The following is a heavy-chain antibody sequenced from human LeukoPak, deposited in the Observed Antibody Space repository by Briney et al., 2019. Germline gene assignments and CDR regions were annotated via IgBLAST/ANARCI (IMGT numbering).Heavy chain of an antibody. CDR3: AREGDIVDTISYYFDY. Sequence: GRSLRLSCAASGFTFSSYAMHWVRQAPGKGLEWVAVISYDGSNKYYADSVKGRFTISRDNSKNTLYLQMNSLRAEDTAVYYCAREGDIVDTISYYFDYWGQGTLVTVSS. J-gene: IGHJ4*02. CDR2: ISYDGSNK. CDR1: GFTFSSYA. V-gene: IGHV3-30*04. D-gene: IGHD5-12*01.